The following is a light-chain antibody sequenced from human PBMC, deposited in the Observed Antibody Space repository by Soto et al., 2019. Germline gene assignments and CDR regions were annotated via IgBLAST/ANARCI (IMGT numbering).Light chain of an antibody. J-gene: IGKJ1*01. Sequence: EKVVTQSASTLSLSPGERATLSCRASENVGSNLAWYQHKPGQAPRLLISGASTRATGVPARSSGSGSEPEFALTIRSLQSEDFTIYFCPQYNTRLQTFGQGTKV. CDR3: PQYNTRLQT. CDR2: GAS. V-gene: IGKV3-15*01. CDR1: ENVGSN.